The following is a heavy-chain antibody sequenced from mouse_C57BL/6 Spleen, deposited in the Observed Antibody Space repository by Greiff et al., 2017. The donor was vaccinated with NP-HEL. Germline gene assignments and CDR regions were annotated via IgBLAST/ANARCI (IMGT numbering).Heavy chain of an antibody. V-gene: IGHV1-82*01. D-gene: IGHD1-1*01. CDR3: ARGALFITTVVDY. Sequence: VQLQESGPELVKPGASVKISCKASGYAFSSSWMNWVKQRPGKGLEWIGRIYPGDGDTNYNGKFKGKATLTADKSSSTAYMQLSSLTSEDSAVYYCARGALFITTVVDYWGQGTTLTVSS. J-gene: IGHJ2*01. CDR1: GYAFSSSW. CDR2: IYPGDGDT.